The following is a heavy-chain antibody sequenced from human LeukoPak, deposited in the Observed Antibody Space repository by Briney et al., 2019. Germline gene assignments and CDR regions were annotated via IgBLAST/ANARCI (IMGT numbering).Heavy chain of an antibody. D-gene: IGHD3-16*02. Sequence: PSETLSLTCTVSGGSISSYYWSWIRQPAGKGLEWIGYIYYSGSTNYNPSLKSRVTISVDTSKNQFSLKLSSVTAADTAVYYCARAVYDYVWGSYRLDYWGQGTLVTVSS. J-gene: IGHJ4*02. CDR3: ARAVYDYVWGSYRLDY. V-gene: IGHV4-59*01. CDR1: GGSISSYY. CDR2: IYYSGST.